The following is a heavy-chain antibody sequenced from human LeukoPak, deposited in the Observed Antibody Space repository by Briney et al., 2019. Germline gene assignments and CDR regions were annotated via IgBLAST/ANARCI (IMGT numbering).Heavy chain of an antibody. CDR1: GFTFGDYA. Sequence: GGSLRLSCAASGFTFGDYAMHWVRHAPGEGLEWVSLVSGDGGSTFYAVSVKGRFTISRDNSKNSLYLKINSLRTEDTAFYYCAKDGFLRGGYYNNYYYYYMDVWGKGTTVTVSS. D-gene: IGHD3-9*01. CDR3: AKDGFLRGGYYNNYYYYYMDV. J-gene: IGHJ6*03. V-gene: IGHV3-43*02. CDR2: VSGDGGST.